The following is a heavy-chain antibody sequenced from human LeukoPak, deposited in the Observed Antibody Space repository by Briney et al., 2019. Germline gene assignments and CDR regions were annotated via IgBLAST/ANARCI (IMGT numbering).Heavy chain of an antibody. D-gene: IGHD3-16*01. J-gene: IGHJ6*03. CDR2: ISGNGGST. CDR1: GFTFNSYA. V-gene: IGHV3-23*01. CDR3: AKDLRVMVETYYMDV. Sequence: GGSLTLSCAASGFTFNSYAMTWVRQAPGHGLEWVSSISGNGGSTYYTDSVKGRLTISRDNSKNTLYLQMNSLRAEDTAAYYCAKDLRVMVETYYMDVWGKGTTVTVSS.